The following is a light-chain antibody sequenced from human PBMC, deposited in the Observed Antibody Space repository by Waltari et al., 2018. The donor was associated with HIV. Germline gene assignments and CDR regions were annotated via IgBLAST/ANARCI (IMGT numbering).Light chain of an antibody. Sequence: DIQMTQSPSTLSASVGDRVTITCRASQSTSRWLAWYQQKPGKAPKLLIYEASSLESGVPSRFGGSGSGTEFTLTISSLQPDDSATYYCQQYNSSPWTFGQGTKVEIK. CDR2: EAS. CDR3: QQYNSSPWT. V-gene: IGKV1-5*03. CDR1: QSTSRW. J-gene: IGKJ1*01.